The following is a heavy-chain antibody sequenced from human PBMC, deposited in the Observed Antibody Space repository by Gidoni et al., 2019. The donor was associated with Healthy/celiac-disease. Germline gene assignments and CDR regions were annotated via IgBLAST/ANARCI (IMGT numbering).Heavy chain of an antibody. CDR1: GFTFSSYS. CDR3: ARDGGSYPRTLDAFDI. V-gene: IGHV3-21*01. J-gene: IGHJ3*02. Sequence: EVQLVESGGGLVKPGGSLRLSCAASGFTFSSYSMNWVRQAPGKGLEWVSSISSSSSYIYYADSVKGRFTISRDNAKNSLYLQMNSLRAEDTAVYYCARDGGSYPRTLDAFDIWGQGTMVTVSS. D-gene: IGHD1-26*01. CDR2: ISSSSSYI.